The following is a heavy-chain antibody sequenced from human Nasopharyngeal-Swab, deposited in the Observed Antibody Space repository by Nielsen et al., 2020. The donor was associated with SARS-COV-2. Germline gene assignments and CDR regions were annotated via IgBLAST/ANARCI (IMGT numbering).Heavy chain of an antibody. CDR3: ARIRSNRFPTDYYYYGMDV. CDR2: IFSNDEK. J-gene: IGHJ6*02. V-gene: IGHV2-26*01. Sequence: SGPTLVKPTETLTLTCTVSGFSLSNARMGVSWIRQPPGKALEWLAHIFSNDEKSYSTSLKSRLTISKDTSKSQVVLTMTNMDPVDTATYYCARIRSNRFPTDYYYYGMDVWGQGTTVTVSS. CDR1: GFSLSNARMG. D-gene: IGHD1-1*01.